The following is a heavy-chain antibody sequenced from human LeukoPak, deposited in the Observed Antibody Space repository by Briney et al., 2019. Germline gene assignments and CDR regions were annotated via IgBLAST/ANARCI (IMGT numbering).Heavy chain of an antibody. CDR2: ISSSSSYI. J-gene: IGHJ4*02. Sequence: GGSLRLSCAASGFTFSSYSMNWVRQAPGKGLEWVSSISSSSSYIYYADSVKGRFTISRDNAKNSLYLQMNSLRAEDTVVYYCARGHYDFWSGSPVRPLDYWGQGTLVTVYS. V-gene: IGHV3-21*01. CDR3: ARGHYDFWSGSPVRPLDY. D-gene: IGHD3-3*01. CDR1: GFTFSSYS.